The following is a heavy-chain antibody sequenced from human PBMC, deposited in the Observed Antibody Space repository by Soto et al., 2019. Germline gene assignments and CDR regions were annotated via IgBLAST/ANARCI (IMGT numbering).Heavy chain of an antibody. Sequence: ASVKVSCKASGYTFTSYVISWVRQAPGQGLEWMGWISAHNGKTNYAQRLQGRVTMTTDTSTSTAYMELRSLRSDDTAVYYCAGESIAARPDYYYGMDVWGQGITVTVSS. D-gene: IGHD6-6*01. V-gene: IGHV1-18*01. CDR3: AGESIAARPDYYYGMDV. CDR1: GYTFTSYV. CDR2: ISAHNGKT. J-gene: IGHJ6*02.